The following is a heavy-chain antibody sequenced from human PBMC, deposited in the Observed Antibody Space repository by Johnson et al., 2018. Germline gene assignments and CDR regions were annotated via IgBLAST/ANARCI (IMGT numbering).Heavy chain of an antibody. J-gene: IGHJ6*02. V-gene: IGHV5-51*01. CDR3: ARHLPTVNLAEDYYFAMDV. CDR1: GYIFTTYW. D-gene: IGHD1-14*01. CDR2: IDPGESDI. Sequence: EVQLVESGAEVKKSGESLKISCKGSGYIFTTYWIGWVRQMPGKGLEWMGIIDPGESDIRYSPSFQGQVTISADTSIHPAYLQWSSLEASDTAIYYRARHLPTVNLAEDYYFAMDVWGQGTTVTVSS.